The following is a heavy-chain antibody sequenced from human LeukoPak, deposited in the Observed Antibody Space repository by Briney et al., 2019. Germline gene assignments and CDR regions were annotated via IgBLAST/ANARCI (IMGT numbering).Heavy chain of an antibody. CDR2: IYYSGST. D-gene: IGHD5-18*01. CDR1: GGSISSYY. J-gene: IGHJ6*03. Sequence: SETLSLTCTVSGGSISSYYWSWIRQPPGKGLEWIGYIYYSGSTNYNPSLKSRVTISVDTSKNQFSLKLSSVTAADTAVYYCARVRYSYGYFIYYYYMDVWGKGTTVTVSS. CDR3: ARVRYSYGYFIYYYYMDV. V-gene: IGHV4-59*01.